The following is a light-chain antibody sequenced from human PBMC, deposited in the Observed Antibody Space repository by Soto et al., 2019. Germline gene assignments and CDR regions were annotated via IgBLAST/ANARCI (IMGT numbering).Light chain of an antibody. J-gene: IGKJ1*01. CDR1: QSVLYDSNNKNY. V-gene: IGKV4-1*01. CDR3: QQYYSIPKT. Sequence: DIMMTQSPASLAVSLGERATINCKSSQSVLYDSNNKNYLAWYQQKPGQPPKLLIYWASTRESGVPDRFSGTGSGTDFTLTISSLQAEDVAVYYCQQYYSIPKTFGQGTKVDI. CDR2: WAS.